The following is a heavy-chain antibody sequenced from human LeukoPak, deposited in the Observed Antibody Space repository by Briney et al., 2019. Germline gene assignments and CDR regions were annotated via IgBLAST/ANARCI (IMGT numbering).Heavy chain of an antibody. J-gene: IGHJ4*02. Sequence: GGSLRLSCAASGFTVSTNYMSWVRQAPGKGLEWVSVIYSGGSTYYADPVKGRFTISRDDSKNTLYLQMNSLRAEDTAVYYCARASSAAAGYYFDYWGQGTLVTVSS. D-gene: IGHD6-13*01. CDR3: ARASSAAAGYYFDY. CDR2: IYSGGST. CDR1: GFTVSTNY. V-gene: IGHV3-53*01.